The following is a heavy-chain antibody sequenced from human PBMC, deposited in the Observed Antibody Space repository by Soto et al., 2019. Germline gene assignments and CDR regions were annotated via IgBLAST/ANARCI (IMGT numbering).Heavy chain of an antibody. Sequence: QLQLQESGPGLVKPSETLSLTCTVSGGSISSSSYYWGWIRQPPGKGLEWIGSIYYSGSTYYNPSLTSRVTISVDTSKNQFSLKLSSVTAADTDVYYCARHTVVAGPSGSWGQGTLVTVSS. CDR1: GGSISSSSYY. D-gene: IGHD2-15*01. CDR2: IYYSGST. V-gene: IGHV4-39*01. J-gene: IGHJ4*02. CDR3: ARHTVVAGPSGS.